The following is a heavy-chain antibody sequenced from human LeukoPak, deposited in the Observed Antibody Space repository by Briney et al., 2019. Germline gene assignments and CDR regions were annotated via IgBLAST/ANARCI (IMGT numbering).Heavy chain of an antibody. CDR3: ARGGAYYYYMDV. J-gene: IGHJ6*03. Sequence: GGSLRLSCAASGFTFSSYSMNWVRQAPGKGLEWVSSISSTSRHIYYADSVKGRFTISRDNAKNSLYLQMNSLRAEDTAVYYCARGGAYYYYMDVWGKGTTVTVSS. CDR2: ISSTSRHI. CDR1: GFTFSSYS. V-gene: IGHV3-21*01. D-gene: IGHD4/OR15-4a*01.